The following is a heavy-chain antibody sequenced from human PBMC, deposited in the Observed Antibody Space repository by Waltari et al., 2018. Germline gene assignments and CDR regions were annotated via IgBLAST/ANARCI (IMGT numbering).Heavy chain of an antibody. Sequence: QVQLQQWGAGLLKPSETLSLTCAVYGGSFSGYYWSWIRLPPGKGLEWIGEINHSGSTNYNPSLKSRVTISVDTSKNQFSLKLSSVTAADTAVYYCAKRGGIVVVPAAMRFNWFDPWGQGTLVTVSS. CDR1: GGSFSGYY. V-gene: IGHV4-34*01. CDR3: AKRGGIVVVPAAMRFNWFDP. J-gene: IGHJ5*02. CDR2: INHSGST. D-gene: IGHD2-2*01.